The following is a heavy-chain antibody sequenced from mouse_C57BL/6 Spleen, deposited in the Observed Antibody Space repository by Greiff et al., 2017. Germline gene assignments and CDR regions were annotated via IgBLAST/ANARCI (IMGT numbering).Heavy chain of an antibody. CDR1: GFTFSSYG. Sequence: EVQLQESGRDLVKPGGSLKLSCAASGFTFSSYGMSWVRQTPDKRLEWVATISSGGSYTYYPDSVKGRFTISRDNAKNTLYLQMSSLKSEDTAMYYCARHYDYDVGEYYYAMDYWGQGTSVTVSS. J-gene: IGHJ4*01. CDR2: ISSGGSYT. CDR3: ARHYDYDVGEYYYAMDY. D-gene: IGHD2-4*01. V-gene: IGHV5-6*01.